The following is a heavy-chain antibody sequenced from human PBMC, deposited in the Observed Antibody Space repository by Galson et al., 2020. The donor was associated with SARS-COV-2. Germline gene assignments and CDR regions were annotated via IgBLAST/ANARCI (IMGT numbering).Heavy chain of an antibody. CDR2: IRYDGQSK. J-gene: IGHJ4*02. V-gene: IGHV3-30*02. Sequence: GVSLRLSCAASGFTFSNSGIHWVRQGPGEGLEWVAFIRYDGQSKYYGDSVRGRFTVSRDDSKNTVYLQMNSLRNEDTAVYYCAKDKTTSATGGLGYLDYWGQGTLVTVSP. CDR1: GFTFSNSG. D-gene: IGHD6-13*01. CDR3: AKDKTTSATGGLGYLDY.